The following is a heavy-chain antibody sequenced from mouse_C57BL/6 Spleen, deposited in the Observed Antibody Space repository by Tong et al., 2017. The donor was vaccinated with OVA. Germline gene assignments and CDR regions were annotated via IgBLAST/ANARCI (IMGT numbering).Heavy chain of an antibody. Sequence: VQLQESGAELAKPGASVKLSCKASGYTFTSYWMHWVKQRPGQGLEWIGYINPSSGYTKYNQKFKGKAILTADKSSSTAYMELRSLTSEDSAVYYCTRDYWGQGTTLTVSS. CDR1: GYTFTSYW. J-gene: IGHJ2*01. CDR2: INPSSGYT. V-gene: IGHV1-7*01. CDR3: TRDY.